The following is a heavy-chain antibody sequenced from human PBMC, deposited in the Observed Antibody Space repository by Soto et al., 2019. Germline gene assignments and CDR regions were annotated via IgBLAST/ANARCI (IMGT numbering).Heavy chain of an antibody. Sequence: QVQLQESGPGLVKPSQTLSLTCTVSGGSISSGGYYWSWIRQHPGKGLEWIGYIYYSGSTYYNPSLKSRVTISVATSKNQFSLKLSSVTAADTAVYYSARGLANIVVVPAARGHNYYYYYMDVWGKGTTVTVSS. CDR3: ARGLANIVVVPAARGHNYYYYYMDV. CDR2: IYYSGST. CDR1: GGSISSGGYY. D-gene: IGHD2-2*01. J-gene: IGHJ6*03. V-gene: IGHV4-31*03.